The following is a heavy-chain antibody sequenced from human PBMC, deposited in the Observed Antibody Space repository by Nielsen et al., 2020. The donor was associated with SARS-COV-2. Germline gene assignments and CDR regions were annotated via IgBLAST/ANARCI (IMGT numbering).Heavy chain of an antibody. CDR3: ARAGIYYYDSSGYPNYGMDV. D-gene: IGHD3-22*01. V-gene: IGHV1-24*01. CDR1: GYTLTELS. Sequence: ASVKVSCKVSGYTLTELSMHWVRQAPGKGLEWMGGFDPEDGETIYAQKFQGRVTMTEDTSTDTAYMELSSLRSEDTAVYYCARAGIYYYDSSGYPNYGMDVWGQGTTVTVSS. CDR2: FDPEDGET. J-gene: IGHJ6*02.